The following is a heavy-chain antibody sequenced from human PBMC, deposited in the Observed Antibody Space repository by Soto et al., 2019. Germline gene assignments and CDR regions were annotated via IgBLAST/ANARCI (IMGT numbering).Heavy chain of an antibody. J-gene: IGHJ4*02. CDR1: GFSFSSYG. Sequence: GGSLRLSCVASGFSFSSYGMHRVRQAPRKGMEWVAVISYDGINKYYADSVKGRFTISRDNCKNTLYLQLNSLRDEETAVYYSAKPSQGELLPTTLDYCGQGTLVTFSS. CDR2: ISYDGINK. V-gene: IGHV3-30*18. D-gene: IGHD1-26*01. CDR3: AKPSQGELLPTTLDY.